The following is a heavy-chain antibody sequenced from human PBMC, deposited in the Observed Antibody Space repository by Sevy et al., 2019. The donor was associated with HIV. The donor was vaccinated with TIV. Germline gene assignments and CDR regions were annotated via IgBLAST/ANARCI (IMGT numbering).Heavy chain of an antibody. CDR1: RFTFSTYA. CDR2: ISYDGSTE. Sequence: GGSLRLSCAASRFTFSTYAMHWVRQAPGKGLEWVAVISYDGSTEYYADSVKGRLTITRDNSKNSLYLPLNTLRVEDTAVYYCARASGYDPYFVAGAYWGQGTLVTVSS. CDR3: ARASGYDPYFVAGAY. J-gene: IGHJ4*02. D-gene: IGHD5-12*01. V-gene: IGHV3-30-3*01.